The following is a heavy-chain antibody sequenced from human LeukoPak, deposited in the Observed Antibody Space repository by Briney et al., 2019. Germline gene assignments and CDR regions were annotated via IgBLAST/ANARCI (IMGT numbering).Heavy chain of an antibody. CDR1: GYTFTGYY. V-gene: IGHV1-2*02. J-gene: IGHJ4*02. Sequence: ASVKVSCKASGYTFTGYYMHWVRQAPGQGLEWMGWINPNSGGTNYAQKFQGRVTMTRDTSISTAYMELGRLRSDDTAVYFCARDYEWLRLRYYFDYWGQGTLVTVSS. CDR3: ARDYEWLRLRYYFDY. D-gene: IGHD5-12*01. CDR2: INPNSGGT.